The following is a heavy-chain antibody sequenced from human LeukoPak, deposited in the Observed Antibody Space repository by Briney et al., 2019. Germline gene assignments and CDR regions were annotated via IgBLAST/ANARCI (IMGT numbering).Heavy chain of an antibody. V-gene: IGHV4-59*01. CDR2: IYYSGST. CDR3: ARSVDYGNYLVVGWFDP. D-gene: IGHD4-11*01. CDR1: GGSISNYY. J-gene: IGHJ5*02. Sequence: SETLSLTCTVSGGSISNYYWSWVRQPPGKGLEWIGYIYYSGSTNYNPSLTSRVTISVDTSKNQFSLKLSSVTAADTAVYYCARSVDYGNYLVVGWFDPWGQGTLVTVSS.